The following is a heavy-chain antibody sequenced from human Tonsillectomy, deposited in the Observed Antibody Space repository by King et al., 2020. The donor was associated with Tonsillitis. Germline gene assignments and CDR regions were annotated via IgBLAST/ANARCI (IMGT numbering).Heavy chain of an antibody. V-gene: IGHV3-23*04. J-gene: IGHJ4*02. CDR1: GFTFSSYA. CDR2: ISGSGGST. CDR3: AKDMGLLIVVVPAAMDC. Sequence: VQLVESGGGLVQPGGSLRLSCAASGFTFSSYAMSWVRQAPGKGLEWASGISGSGGSTYYAVSVKGRFTISRDNSKNTLYLQMNSLRAEDTAVYYCAKDMGLLIVVVPAAMDCWGQGTLVTVSS. D-gene: IGHD2-2*01.